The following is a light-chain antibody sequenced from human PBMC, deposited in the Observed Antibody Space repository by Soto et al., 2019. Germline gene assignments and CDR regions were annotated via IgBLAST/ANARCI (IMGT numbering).Light chain of an antibody. CDR2: GVT. J-gene: IGLJ1*01. CDR1: SNDVASNYR. V-gene: IGLV2-18*02. CDR3: ISYTDSSTYV. Sequence: QSVLTQPASVSGSPGQSVTISCTGTSNDVASNYRVSWYQQPPGTAPQLVIYGVTNRPSGVPDRFSGSRSGNTASLTISGLQAEDEADYFCISYTDSSTYVFGTGTKVTVL.